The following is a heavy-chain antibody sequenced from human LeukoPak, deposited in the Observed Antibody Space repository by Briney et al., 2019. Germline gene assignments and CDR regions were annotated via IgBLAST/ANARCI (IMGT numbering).Heavy chain of an antibody. CDR2: IRYDGSNK. V-gene: IGHV3-30*02. CDR1: GFTFSSYG. J-gene: IGHJ3*02. D-gene: IGHD5-18*01. Sequence: GGSLRLSCAASGFTFSSYGMHWVRQAPSKGLEWVAFIRYDGSNKYYADSVKGRFTISRDNSKNTLYLQMNSLRAEDTAVYYCAKDLSGYSYGYNAFDIWGQGTMVTVSS. CDR3: AKDLSGYSYGYNAFDI.